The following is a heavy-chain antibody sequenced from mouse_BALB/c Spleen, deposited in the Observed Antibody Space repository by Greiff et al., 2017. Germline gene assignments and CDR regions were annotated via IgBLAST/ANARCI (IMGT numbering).Heavy chain of an antibody. CDR2: IWSGGST. V-gene: IGHV2-2*02. D-gene: IGHD2-2*01. Sequence: QVQLKQSGPGLVQPSQSLSITCTVSGFSLTSYGVHWVRQSPGKGLEWLGVIWSGGSTDYNAAFISRLSISKDNSKSQVFFKMNSLQANDTAIYYCARNDGYDGGFAYWGQGTLVTVSA. CDR1: GFSLTSYG. CDR3: ARNDGYDGGFAY. J-gene: IGHJ3*01.